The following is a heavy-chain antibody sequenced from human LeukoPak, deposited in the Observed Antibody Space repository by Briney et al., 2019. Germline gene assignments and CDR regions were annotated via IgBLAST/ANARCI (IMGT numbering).Heavy chain of an antibody. D-gene: IGHD1-14*01. CDR1: GFTFSSYG. Sequence: GGSLRLSCAASGFTFSSYGIHWVRQAPGKGLEWVAFIRYDGSNKYYADSVKGRFTISRDNAKNSLYLQMNSLRAEDTAVYYCARVTGSGFDYWGQGTLVTVSS. CDR2: IRYDGSNK. CDR3: ARVTGSGFDY. J-gene: IGHJ4*02. V-gene: IGHV3-30*02.